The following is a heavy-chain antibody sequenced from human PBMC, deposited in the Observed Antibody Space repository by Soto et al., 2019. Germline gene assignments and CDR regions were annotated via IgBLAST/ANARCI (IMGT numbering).Heavy chain of an antibody. V-gene: IGHV1-18*01. D-gene: IGHD2-2*01. Sequence: QVQLVQSGTEVKKPGASVKVSCKASGYSFTNYGFSWVRQAPGQGLEWMGWTSTYSGNTNYAQKLQGRVTMTTDTSPSRAYMEVRSLRPDDTAVYYCASSLGYCTSTSCYPSDYWGQGTLVTVSS. CDR2: TSTYSGNT. J-gene: IGHJ4*02. CDR3: ASSLGYCTSTSCYPSDY. CDR1: GYSFTNYG.